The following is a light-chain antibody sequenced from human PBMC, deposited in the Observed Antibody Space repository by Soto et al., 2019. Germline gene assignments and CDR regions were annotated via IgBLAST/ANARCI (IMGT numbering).Light chain of an antibody. Sequence: QSALTQPASVSGSPGQSITISCTGTSSDVGGYDYVSWYQHHPGKTPKVVIYDVTNRPSGVSNRFSGSKSGNTASLTISGLQAEDEADYYCSSYRKINSLVFGGGTKLTVL. CDR3: SSYRKINSLV. CDR1: SSDVGGYDY. V-gene: IGLV2-14*03. CDR2: DVT. J-gene: IGLJ3*02.